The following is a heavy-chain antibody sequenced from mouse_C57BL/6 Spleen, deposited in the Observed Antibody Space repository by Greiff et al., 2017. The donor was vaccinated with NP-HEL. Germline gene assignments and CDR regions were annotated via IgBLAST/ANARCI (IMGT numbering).Heavy chain of an antibody. V-gene: IGHV5S21*01. D-gene: IGHD1-1*01. J-gene: IGHJ1*03. CDR2: ISSGGDYI. Sequence: EVMLVESGEGLVKPGGSLKLSCAASGFTFSSYAMSWVRQTPEKRLEWVAYISSGGDYIYYADTVNGRFTISRDNARNTLYLQMSSLKSEDTAMYYCTRGDYYGSSLWYFDVWGTGTTVTVSS. CDR1: GFTFSSYA. CDR3: TRGDYYGSSLWYFDV.